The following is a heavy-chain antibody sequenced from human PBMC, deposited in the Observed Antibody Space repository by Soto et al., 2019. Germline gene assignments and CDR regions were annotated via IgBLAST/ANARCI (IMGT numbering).Heavy chain of an antibody. J-gene: IGHJ5*02. D-gene: IGHD3-16*01. CDR3: TTLWGGGPGLDP. V-gene: IGHV3-15*01. Sequence: EVQLVESGGGLVQPGESLRLSCVVSGLTFSKTWMSWVRQAPGRGLEWVGRSISNNDGGTTDYAAPVKGRFTISRDDSRSTLYLQMNSLKMEDTAVYHCTTLWGGGPGLDPWGQGTLVTVSS. CDR1: GLTFSKTW. CDR2: SISNNDGGTT.